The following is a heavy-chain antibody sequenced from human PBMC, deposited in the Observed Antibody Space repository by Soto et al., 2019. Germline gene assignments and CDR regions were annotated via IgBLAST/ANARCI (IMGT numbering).Heavy chain of an antibody. J-gene: IGHJ3*02. D-gene: IGHD3-3*01. Sequence: QVQLVQSGAEVKKPGSSVKVSCKASGGTFSSYAISWVRQAPGQGLECMGGIIPIFGTANYAQKFQGRVTITADESTSTAYMELSSLRSEDTAVYYCARDRGSGYYTAFDIWGQGTMVTVSS. CDR2: IIPIFGTA. CDR1: GGTFSSYA. CDR3: ARDRGSGYYTAFDI. V-gene: IGHV1-69*01.